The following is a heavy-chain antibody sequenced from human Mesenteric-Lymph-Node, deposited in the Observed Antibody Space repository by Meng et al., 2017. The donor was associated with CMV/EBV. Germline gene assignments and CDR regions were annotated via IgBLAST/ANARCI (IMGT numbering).Heavy chain of an antibody. CDR1: GGSISGYY. Sequence: TCTVSGGSISGYYWSWIWQPPGKGLEWIGYIYYSGSTNSNPSLKSRVTISIDTSKNQFSLKLSAVTAADTAVYYCARHVVGKNYFDYWGQGILVTVSS. J-gene: IGHJ4*02. V-gene: IGHV4-59*08. CDR2: IYYSGST. CDR3: ARHVVGKNYFDY. D-gene: IGHD1-26*01.